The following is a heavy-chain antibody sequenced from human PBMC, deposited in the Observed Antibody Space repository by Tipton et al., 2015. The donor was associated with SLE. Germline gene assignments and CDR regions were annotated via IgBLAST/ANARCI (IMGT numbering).Heavy chain of an antibody. D-gene: IGHD3-10*01. CDR3: ARGSRSHPSYFDY. CDR2: IWFDASND. Sequence: SLRLSCVASGFTLSTFAMHWVRQAPDKGLEWVALIWFDASNDYYIDSVKGRFTISRDNSKNTLYLQMNSLSAEDTAVYYCARGSRSHPSYFDYWGQGTLVTVPS. J-gene: IGHJ4*02. V-gene: IGHV3-33*03. CDR1: GFTLSTFA.